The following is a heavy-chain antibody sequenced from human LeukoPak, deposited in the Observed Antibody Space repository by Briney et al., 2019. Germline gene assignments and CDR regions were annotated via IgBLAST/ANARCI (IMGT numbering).Heavy chain of an antibody. V-gene: IGHV4-4*09. CDR1: GGSMSSYY. Sequence: SETLSLTCTVSGGSMSSYYWSWIRQPPGKGLEWIGYIYTSGSTNYNPSLKSRVTISVDTSKNQFSLKLSSVTAADTAVYYCPRRRVIWSGYYFDYWGQGTLVTVSS. D-gene: IGHD3-3*01. CDR3: PRRRVIWSGYYFDY. J-gene: IGHJ4*02. CDR2: IYTSGST.